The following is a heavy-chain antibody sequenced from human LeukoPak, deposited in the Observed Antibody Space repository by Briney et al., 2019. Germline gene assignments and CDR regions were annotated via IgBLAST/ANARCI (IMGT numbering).Heavy chain of an antibody. Sequence: ASVKVSCKASGCTFTTYPMHWVRQAPGQRLEWVGWINAGNGDTKYSQKFQGRVTITRDTSASTAYMELSSLRSEDTAVYYCARNMDGSGTPGYWGQGTLVTVSS. J-gene: IGHJ4*02. CDR1: GCTFTTYP. D-gene: IGHD3-10*01. CDR3: ARNMDGSGTPGY. CDR2: INAGNGDT. V-gene: IGHV1-3*01.